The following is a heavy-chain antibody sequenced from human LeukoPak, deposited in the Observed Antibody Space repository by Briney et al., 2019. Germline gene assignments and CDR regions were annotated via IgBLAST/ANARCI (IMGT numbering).Heavy chain of an antibody. CDR2: ITTSDGNT. V-gene: IGHV3-23*01. CDR3: AKDGGLWVSAHWGDS. J-gene: IGHJ4*02. CDR1: GCTFSSYA. Sequence: GGSLRLSCAASGCTFSSYAMSWVRQAPGKGLEWVSTITTSDGNTYYADSVKGRFTVSRDNSKNTLFLQMNGLRAEDTAVYYCAKDGGLWVSAHWGDSWGRGTLVTVFS. D-gene: IGHD7-27*01.